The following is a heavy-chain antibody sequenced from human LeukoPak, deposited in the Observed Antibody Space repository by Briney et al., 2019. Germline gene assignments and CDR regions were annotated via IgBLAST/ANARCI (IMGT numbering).Heavy chain of an antibody. CDR3: AKDADISMELVVITSFDS. CDR2: ISSSGSTI. J-gene: IGHJ4*02. V-gene: IGHV3-48*03. Sequence: GGSLRLSCAASGFTFSSYEMNWVRQAPGKGLEWVSYISSSGSTIYYADSVKGRFTISRDNAKNSLYLQMNSLRAEDTALYYCAKDADISMELVVITSFDSWGQGTLVTVSS. CDR1: GFTFSSYE. D-gene: IGHD3-22*01.